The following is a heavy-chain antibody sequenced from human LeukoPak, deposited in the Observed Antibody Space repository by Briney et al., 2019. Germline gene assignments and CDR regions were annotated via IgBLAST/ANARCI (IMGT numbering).Heavy chain of an antibody. D-gene: IGHD3-22*01. CDR1: GFTFADYG. J-gene: IGHJ3*01. V-gene: IGHV3-23*01. CDR3: AKTMNYYDSSGDDVLHV. Sequence: GGSLRLSCVASGFTFADYGMNWVRQAPGEGLEWVSGISGSGMSTYYADSVQGRFTVSRDNSKSTMYLQMDSLRADDTAVYYCAKTMNYYDSSGDDVLHVWGQGTLVAISS. CDR2: ISGSGMST.